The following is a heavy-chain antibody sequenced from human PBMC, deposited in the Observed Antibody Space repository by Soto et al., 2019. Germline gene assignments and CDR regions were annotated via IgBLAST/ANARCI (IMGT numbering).Heavy chain of an antibody. CDR1: GFNFITYN. CDR2: ISSSGTYT. D-gene: IGHD3-22*01. CDR3: MRDDYDDHR. Sequence: PGGSLRLSCSASGFNFITYNMNWVRQAPGKGLEWVSSISSSGTYTFYADSVKGRFTISRDNGRKSLFLQMNSLRVDDTGVYFCMRDDYDDHRWGQGTLVTVSS. J-gene: IGHJ5*02. V-gene: IGHV3-21*01.